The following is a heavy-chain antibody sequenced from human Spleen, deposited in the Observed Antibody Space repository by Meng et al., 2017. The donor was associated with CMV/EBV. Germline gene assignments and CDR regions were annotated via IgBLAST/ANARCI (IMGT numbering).Heavy chain of an antibody. CDR2: INPHNGVT. Sequence: ASVKVSCKASGYTFTDLYIHWVRQAPGQGLEWMGCINPHNGVTNYTQKFQGRFTMTRDTSINTAYMELSRLRSDDTAVYYCARVGQQLFLAFDIWGQGTMVTVSS. J-gene: IGHJ3*02. CDR1: GYTFTDLY. D-gene: IGHD6-13*01. V-gene: IGHV1-2*02. CDR3: ARVGQQLFLAFDI.